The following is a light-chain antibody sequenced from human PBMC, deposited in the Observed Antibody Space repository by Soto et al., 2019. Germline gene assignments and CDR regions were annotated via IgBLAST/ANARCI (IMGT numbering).Light chain of an antibody. Sequence: QSVLTQPPSASGPPGQRVTISCSGSSSNIGTYTVNWYQQLPGTAPRLLIYSNSQRPSGVPDRFSGSKSGTSASLVISGLRSDDEADYSCAAWDDSLKGPVFGGGTKLTVL. J-gene: IGLJ3*02. CDR1: SSNIGTYT. CDR3: AAWDDSLKGPV. CDR2: SNS. V-gene: IGLV1-44*01.